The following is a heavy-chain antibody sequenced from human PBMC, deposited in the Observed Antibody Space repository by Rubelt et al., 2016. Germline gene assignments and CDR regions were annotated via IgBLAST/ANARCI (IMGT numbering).Heavy chain of an antibody. J-gene: IGHJ3*02. Sequence: GGGLVQPGGSLRLSRVVSGFTFRSYSMSWVRQAPGKGLEGVAIISSSGGDTYYAGSAKGRVTISRDNSKNTLYLQISSLRDEDTAVYYCARGLVSGGLTRVFEIWGQGTMVTVSS. CDR1: GFTFRSYS. CDR3: ARGLVSGGLTRVFEI. D-gene: IGHD3-16*01. V-gene: IGHV3-23*01. CDR2: ISSSGGDT.